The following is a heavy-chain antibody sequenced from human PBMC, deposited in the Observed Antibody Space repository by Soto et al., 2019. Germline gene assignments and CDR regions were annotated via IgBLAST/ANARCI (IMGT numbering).Heavy chain of an antibody. CDR1: GYTFTSYA. CDR2: INAGNGNT. CDR3: ARDFSHGQQLVSEYFQH. J-gene: IGHJ1*01. Sequence: ASVKVSCKASGYTFTSYAMHWVRQAPGQRLEWMGWINAGNGNTKYSQKFQGRVTITRDTSASTAYMELSSLRSEDTAVYYCARDFSHGQQLVSEYFQHWGQGTLVTVSS. V-gene: IGHV1-3*01. D-gene: IGHD6-13*01.